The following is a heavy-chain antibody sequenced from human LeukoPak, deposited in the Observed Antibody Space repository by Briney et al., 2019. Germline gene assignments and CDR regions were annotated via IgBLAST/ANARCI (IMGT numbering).Heavy chain of an antibody. CDR2: ISSSSSYI. Sequence: PGGSLRLSCAASGFTFSSYSMNWVRQAPGKGLEWVSSISSSSSYIYYADSVKGRFTISRDNAKNSLYLQMNSLRAEDTAVYYCARDIAAAGGSFDYWGQGTLVTVSS. J-gene: IGHJ4*02. V-gene: IGHV3-21*01. D-gene: IGHD6-13*01. CDR3: ARDIAAAGGSFDY. CDR1: GFTFSSYS.